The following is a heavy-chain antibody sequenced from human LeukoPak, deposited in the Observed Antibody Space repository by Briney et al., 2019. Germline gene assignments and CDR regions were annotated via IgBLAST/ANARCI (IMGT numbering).Heavy chain of an antibody. Sequence: ASVKVSCKASGYSFVGYGITWVRQAPGQGLEWMGWFNPENGNTNYAQKVQGRVTMTTDTSTSTAYMELRSLRSDDTAVYYCARDHVLRAFDIWGQGTMVTVSS. CDR2: FNPENGNT. V-gene: IGHV1-18*01. CDR3: ARDHVLRAFDI. CDR1: GYSFVGYG. J-gene: IGHJ3*02. D-gene: IGHD6-6*01.